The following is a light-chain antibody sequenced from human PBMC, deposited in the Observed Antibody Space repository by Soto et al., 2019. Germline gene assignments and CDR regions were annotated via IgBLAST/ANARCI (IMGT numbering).Light chain of an antibody. J-gene: IGLJ1*01. Sequence: QSVLTQPASMSGSPGQSITISCTGTSSVVGYYNYVSWYQQHPGKAPKLMIYDVSNRPSGISNRFSGSKSGNTASLTISGLQAEDEADYYCSSYTASGTYVFATGTKVTVL. CDR3: SSYTASGTYV. CDR2: DVS. CDR1: SSVVGYYNY. V-gene: IGLV2-14*03.